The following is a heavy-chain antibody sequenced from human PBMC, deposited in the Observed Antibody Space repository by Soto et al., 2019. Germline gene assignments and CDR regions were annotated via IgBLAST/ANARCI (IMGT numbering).Heavy chain of an antibody. D-gene: IGHD2-15*01. CDR2: IYSGGST. V-gene: IGHV3-53*01. J-gene: IGHJ6*02. CDR3: ARDMEVVGAPYYYYGMDV. CDR1: GFTVSSNY. Sequence: PGGSLRLSCAASGFTVSSNYMSWVRQAPGKGLEWVSVIYSGGSTYYADSVKGRFTISRDNSKNTLYLQMNSLRAEDTAVYYCARDMEVVGAPYYYYGMDVWGQGTTVTVSS.